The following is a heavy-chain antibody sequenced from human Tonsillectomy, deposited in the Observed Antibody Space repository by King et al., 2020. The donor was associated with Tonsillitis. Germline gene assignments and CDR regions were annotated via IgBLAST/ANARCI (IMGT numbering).Heavy chain of an antibody. J-gene: IGHJ4*02. D-gene: IGHD7-27*01. V-gene: IGHV3-21*01. Sequence: VQLVESGGGLVKPGGSLRLSCAASGFTFSSYTMNWVRQAPGKGLEWVSSISSSSSYIYYADSVKGRFTISRDNAQNSLYLQMNSLRAEDTAVYYCARDLTTGGDDYWGQGTLDTVSS. CDR3: ARDLTTGGDDY. CDR1: GFTFSSYT. CDR2: ISSSSSYI.